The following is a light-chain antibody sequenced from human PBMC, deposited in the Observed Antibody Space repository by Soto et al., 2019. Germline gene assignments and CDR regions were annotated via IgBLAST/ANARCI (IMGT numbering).Light chain of an antibody. CDR1: QSVGSN. CDR3: QQYNNWPPYT. J-gene: IGKJ2*01. V-gene: IGKV3-15*01. Sequence: EIVMTQSPATLSVSPGERATLSCRASQSVGSNLAWFQQKPGQAPRLLIYGASTRATGIPARFSGSGSGTELTLTISSLQSEDFVVYYCQQYNNWPPYTFGQGTKLEIK. CDR2: GAS.